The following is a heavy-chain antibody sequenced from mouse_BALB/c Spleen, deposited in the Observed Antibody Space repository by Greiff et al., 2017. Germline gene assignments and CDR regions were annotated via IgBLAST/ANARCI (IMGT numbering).Heavy chain of an antibody. J-gene: IGHJ2*01. V-gene: IGHV5-17*02. Sequence: EVQRVESGGGLVQPGGSRKLSCAASGFTFSGFGMHWVRQAPEKGLEWVAYISSGSSTIYYADTVKGRFTISRDNPKNTLFLQMTSLRSEDTAMYYCARKGIVANYFDYWGQGTTLTVSS. CDR1: GFTFSGFG. D-gene: IGHD1-1*01. CDR2: ISSGSSTI. CDR3: ARKGIVANYFDY.